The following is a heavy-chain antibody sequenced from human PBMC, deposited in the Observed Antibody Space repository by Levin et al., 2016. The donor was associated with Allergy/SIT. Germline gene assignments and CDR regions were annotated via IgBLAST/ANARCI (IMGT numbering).Heavy chain of an antibody. Sequence: VRQAPGKGLVWVSRINSDGSSTSYADSVKGRFTISRDNAKNTLYLQMNSLRAEDTAVYYCASVTATRRRYCSSTSCSPTYYYGSGNYFDYWGQGTLVTVSS. CDR3: ASVTATRRRYCSSTSCSPTYYYGSGNYFDY. V-gene: IGHV3-74*01. CDR2: INSDGSST. J-gene: IGHJ4*02. D-gene: IGHD2-2*01.